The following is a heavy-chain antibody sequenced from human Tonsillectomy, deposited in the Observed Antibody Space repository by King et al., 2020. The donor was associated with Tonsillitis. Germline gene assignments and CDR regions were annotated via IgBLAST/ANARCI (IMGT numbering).Heavy chain of an antibody. CDR3: VTDCSSTSCYGWAWFDT. Sequence: EVQLVESGGGLVMPGGSVRLSCAASGFTFSYAWMSWVRQAPGKGLDWVGRLKSKIDGETADYAAPVKGRFIISRDDSKSTVYLQMNSLKAEDTAVYYCVTDCSSTSCYGWAWFDTWGQGSLVTVSS. CDR1: GFTFSYAW. D-gene: IGHD2-2*01. J-gene: IGHJ5*02. CDR2: LKSKIDGETA. V-gene: IGHV3-15*01.